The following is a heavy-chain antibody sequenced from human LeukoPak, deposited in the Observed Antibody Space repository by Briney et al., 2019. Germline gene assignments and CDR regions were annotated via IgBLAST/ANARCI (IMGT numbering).Heavy chain of an antibody. CDR2: ISGDGDRT. J-gene: IGHJ5*02. D-gene: IGHD5-12*01. V-gene: IGHV3-43*02. CDR3: AKDRGYEVVFDP. Sequence: RTGGSLRLSCAASGFTFSSYAMSWVRQAPGKGLEWVSLISGDGDRTSYADSVKGRFTISRDNDKNSLYLQMNSLTIEDTALYYCAKDRGYEVVFDPWGQGALVAVSS. CDR1: GFTFSSYA.